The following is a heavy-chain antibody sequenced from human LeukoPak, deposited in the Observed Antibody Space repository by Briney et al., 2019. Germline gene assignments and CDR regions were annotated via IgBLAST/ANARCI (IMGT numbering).Heavy chain of an antibody. V-gene: IGHV3-23*01. CDR3: AKDPTFYYYDSINY. D-gene: IGHD3-22*01. J-gene: IGHJ4*02. CDR2: ISGSGGST. CDR1: GFTFSSYA. Sequence: PGGSLRLSCAASGFTFSSYAMSWVRQAPGKGLEWVSAISGSGGSTYYADSVKGRFTISRDNSKNTLYLQMYSLRADDTAVYYCAKDPTFYYYDSINYWGQGTLVTVSS.